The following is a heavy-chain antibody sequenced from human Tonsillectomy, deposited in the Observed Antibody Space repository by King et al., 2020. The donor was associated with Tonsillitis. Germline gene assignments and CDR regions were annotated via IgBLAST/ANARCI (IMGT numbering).Heavy chain of an antibody. V-gene: IGHV3-30-3*01. Sequence: VQLVESGGGVVQPGRSLRLSCAASGFTFSNYAMHWVRQAPGKGLEWVAVISFDGSNKYYADSVKGRFTISRDNSKNTLYLQMNSLRTEDTAVYYCARGNHDSSGYSTPVYWGQGTPVTVSS. CDR1: GFTFSNYA. J-gene: IGHJ4*02. CDR2: ISFDGSNK. CDR3: ARGNHDSSGYSTPVY. D-gene: IGHD3-22*01.